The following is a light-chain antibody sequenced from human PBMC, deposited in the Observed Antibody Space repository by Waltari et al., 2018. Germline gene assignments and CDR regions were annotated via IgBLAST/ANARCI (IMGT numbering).Light chain of an antibody. CDR1: SSNIGSNR. CDR3: GTWDSSLTAGV. CDR2: EDN. V-gene: IGLV1-51*02. Sequence: QSVLTQPPSVSAAPGQKVTISCSGSSSNIGSNRVSWYQQFPGTAPKLLIYEDNRRPSGTPARFSGSKSGTSATLDITGLQTGDEADYYCGTWDSSLTAGVFGGGTKLTVL. J-gene: IGLJ2*01.